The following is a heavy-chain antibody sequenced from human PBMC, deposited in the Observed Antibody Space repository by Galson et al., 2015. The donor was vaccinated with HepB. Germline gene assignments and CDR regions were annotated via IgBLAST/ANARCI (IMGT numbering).Heavy chain of an antibody. Sequence: SLRLSCTASGFTFTTYSMNWVRQAPGKGPEWVSYINTNGGAKYYAHSVKGRFTISRDNATNTLYLQINSLRAEDTAVFYCVTGPAYGDYGQDSWGQGTLVTVSS. D-gene: IGHD4-17*01. V-gene: IGHV3-48*01. J-gene: IGHJ4*02. CDR2: INTNGGAK. CDR3: VTGPAYGDYGQDS. CDR1: GFTFTTYS.